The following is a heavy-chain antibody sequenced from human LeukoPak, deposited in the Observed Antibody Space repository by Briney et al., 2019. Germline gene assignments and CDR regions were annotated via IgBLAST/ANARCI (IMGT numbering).Heavy chain of an antibody. V-gene: IGHV4-39*01. CDR3: ARLILGYCSSTSCYTGFDY. CDR2: IYYSGST. CDR1: GGSISSSSYY. D-gene: IGHD2-2*02. J-gene: IGHJ4*02. Sequence: SETLSLTCTVSGGSISSSSYYWGWIRQPPGKGLEWIGSIYYSGSTYYNPSLKSRVTISVDTSKNQFSLKLSSVTAADTAVYYCARLILGYCSSTSCYTGFDYWGQGTLVTVSS.